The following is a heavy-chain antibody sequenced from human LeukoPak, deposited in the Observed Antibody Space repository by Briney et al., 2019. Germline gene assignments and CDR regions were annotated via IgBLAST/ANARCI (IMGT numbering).Heavy chain of an antibody. CDR3: ARRAGGYSHPYDY. Sequence: GGSLRLSCAASGFTVSSNFLSWVRQAPGKGLEWVSLIYSGGSTDYTDSVKGRFTISRDNSKNTLYLQMNSLRAEDTAVCYCARRAGGYSHPYDYWGQGTLVTVSS. V-gene: IGHV3-53*01. CDR2: IYSGGST. CDR1: GFTVSSNF. D-gene: IGHD4-23*01. J-gene: IGHJ4*02.